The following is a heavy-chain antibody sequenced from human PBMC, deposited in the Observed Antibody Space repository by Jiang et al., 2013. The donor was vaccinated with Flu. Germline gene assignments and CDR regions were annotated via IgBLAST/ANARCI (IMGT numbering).Heavy chain of an antibody. V-gene: IGHV4-59*01. CDR2: IYGSGST. D-gene: IGHD6-13*01. CDR1: GGSIFNYY. CDR3: ARSSSWTNYGLDV. Sequence: GSGLVKPSETLSLTCTVSGGSIFNYYWSWIRQPPGRGLEWIGYIYGSGSTNYNPSLKSRVIISADTSKSQFSLTMRSVTAADTAVYYCARSSSWTNYGLDVVGPRDHGH. J-gene: IGHJ6*02.